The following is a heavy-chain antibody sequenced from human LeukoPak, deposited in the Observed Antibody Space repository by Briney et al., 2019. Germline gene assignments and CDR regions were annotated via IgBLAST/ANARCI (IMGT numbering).Heavy chain of an antibody. CDR1: GYTFTSYG. CDR2: ISAYNGNT. CDR3: ASLHMVRGVIITADY. J-gene: IGHJ4*02. D-gene: IGHD3-10*01. V-gene: IGHV1-18*01. Sequence: GASVKVSCKASGYTFTSYGISWVRQAPGQGLEWMGWISAYNGNTNYAQKLQCRVTMTTDTSTSTAYMELRSLRSDDTAVYYCASLHMVRGVIITADYWGQGTLVTVSS.